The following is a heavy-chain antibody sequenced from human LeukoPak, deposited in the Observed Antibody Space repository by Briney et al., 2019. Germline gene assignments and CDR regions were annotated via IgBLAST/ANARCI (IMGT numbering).Heavy chain of an antibody. J-gene: IGHJ4*02. CDR2: ISYDGSNK. CDR1: GFTFSSHA. V-gene: IGHV3-30-3*01. Sequence: PGGSLRLSCAASGFTFSSHAMHWVRQAPGKGLEWVAVISYDGSNKDYADSVKGRFTISRDNSKNTLHLQINSLRAEDTAVYYCARNPYGDYYFDYWGQGTLVTVSS. CDR3: ARNPYGDYYFDY. D-gene: IGHD4-17*01.